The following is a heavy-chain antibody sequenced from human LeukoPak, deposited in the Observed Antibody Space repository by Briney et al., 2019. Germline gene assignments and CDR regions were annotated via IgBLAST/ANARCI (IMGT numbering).Heavy chain of an antibody. CDR1: GFTLSGYS. CDR2: ISSSSSYI. Sequence: GVSLRLSCAASGFTLSGYSMNWVRQAPGKGLEWVSSISSSSSYIYYADSMKGRFTVSRDNARNSVYLQMNSLRVEDTAVYYCVRGRYNYGYIFDYWGQGTLVTVSS. D-gene: IGHD5-18*01. CDR3: VRGRYNYGYIFDY. J-gene: IGHJ4*02. V-gene: IGHV3-21*01.